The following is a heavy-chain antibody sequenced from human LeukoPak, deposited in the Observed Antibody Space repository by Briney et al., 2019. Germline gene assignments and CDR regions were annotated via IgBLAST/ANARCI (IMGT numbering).Heavy chain of an antibody. CDR2: ISWNSDSI. D-gene: IGHD3-10*01. J-gene: IGHJ3*02. Sequence: GGSLRLSCAASGFTFDDYAMHWVRQAPGKGLEWVSGISWNSDSIGYADSVKGRFTISRDNAKNSLYLQMNSLRAEDTALYYCAIGSGSYYMGAFDIWGQGTMVTVSS. CDR3: AIGSGSYYMGAFDI. V-gene: IGHV3-9*01. CDR1: GFTFDDYA.